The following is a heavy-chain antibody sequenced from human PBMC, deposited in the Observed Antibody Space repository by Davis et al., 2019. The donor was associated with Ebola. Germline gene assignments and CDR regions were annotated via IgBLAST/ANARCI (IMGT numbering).Heavy chain of an antibody. CDR1: GGSVSSGSYY. V-gene: IGHV4-61*01. CDR2: IYYSGST. CDR3: ARVLTTVTTGWFDP. Sequence: MPSETLSLTCTVSGGSVSSGSYYWSWIRQPPGKGLEWIGYIYYSGSTNYNPSLKGRVTISVDTSKNQFSLKLSSVTAADTAVYYCARVLTTVTTGWFDPWGQGTLVTVSS. J-gene: IGHJ5*02. D-gene: IGHD4-11*01.